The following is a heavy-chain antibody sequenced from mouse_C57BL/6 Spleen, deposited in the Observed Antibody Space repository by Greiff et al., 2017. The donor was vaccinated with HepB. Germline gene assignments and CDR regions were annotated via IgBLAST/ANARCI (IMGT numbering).Heavy chain of an antibody. CDR2: IDPETGGT. V-gene: IGHV1-15*01. Sequence: QVQLQQSGAELVRPGASVTLSCKASGYTFTDYEMHWVKQTPVHGLEWIGAIDPETGGTAYNQKFKGKAILTADKSSSTAYMELRSLTSEDSDVYYCTPYYDYGSFAYWGKRTLDTVSA. CDR1: GYTFTDYE. CDR3: TPYYDYGSFAY. D-gene: IGHD2-4*01. J-gene: IGHJ3*01.